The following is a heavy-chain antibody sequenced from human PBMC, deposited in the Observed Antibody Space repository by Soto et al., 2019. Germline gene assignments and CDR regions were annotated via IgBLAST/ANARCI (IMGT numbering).Heavy chain of an antibody. CDR1: GYTFTSYH. D-gene: IGHD3-16*01. CDR3: ARGGGYYGTDV. J-gene: IGHJ6*02. Sequence: QVQLVQSGAEVKKPGASVKVSCKASGYTFTSYHVHWVRQAPGQGLEWMGIINPSGGSTSYAQKCQGRVTMTRDTSTSTVYMELSSLRSEDTAVYYCARGGGYYGTDVWGQGTTVTVSS. V-gene: IGHV1-46*01. CDR2: INPSGGST.